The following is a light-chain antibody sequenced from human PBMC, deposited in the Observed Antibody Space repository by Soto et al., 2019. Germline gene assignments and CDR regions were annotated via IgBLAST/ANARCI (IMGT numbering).Light chain of an antibody. J-gene: IGLJ1*01. V-gene: IGLV2-8*01. CDR3: SSYAVTNIFV. Sequence: QSVLTQPPSASGSPEQSVTISCTGTSSDVGGFNYVSWYQQHPGKAPKVIIYEVSKRPSGVPDRFSGSKSGSTASLTVSGLQAEDEADYYCSSYAVTNIFVFGTGTKVTVL. CDR1: SSDVGGFNY. CDR2: EVS.